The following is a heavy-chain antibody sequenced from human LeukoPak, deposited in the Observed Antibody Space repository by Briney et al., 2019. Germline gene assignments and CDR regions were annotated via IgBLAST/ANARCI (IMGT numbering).Heavy chain of an antibody. Sequence: TSVKVSCKASGFTFTSSAMQWVRQARGQRLEWIGWIVVGSGNTNYAQKFQERVTITRDMSTSTAYMELSSLRSEDTAVYYCAALWDTRGGYLDYWGQGTLVTVSS. CDR1: GFTFTSSA. J-gene: IGHJ4*02. V-gene: IGHV1-58*02. D-gene: IGHD3-10*01. CDR2: IVVGSGNT. CDR3: AALWDTRGGYLDY.